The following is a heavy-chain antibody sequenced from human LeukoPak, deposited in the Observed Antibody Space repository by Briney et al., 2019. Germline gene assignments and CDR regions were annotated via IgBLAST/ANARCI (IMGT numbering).Heavy chain of an antibody. Sequence: ASVKVSCKASGYTFTGYYIHWVRQAPGQGLEWMGWINPHSGGTNYAQKFQGGVTMTRDTSITTAYMELRSLRSDDTAVYYCARNQEGVCYYDSSGYWALDYWGQGTLVTVSS. CDR3: ARNQEGVCYYDSSGYWALDY. J-gene: IGHJ4*02. CDR1: GYTFTGYY. D-gene: IGHD3-22*01. V-gene: IGHV1-2*02. CDR2: INPHSGGT.